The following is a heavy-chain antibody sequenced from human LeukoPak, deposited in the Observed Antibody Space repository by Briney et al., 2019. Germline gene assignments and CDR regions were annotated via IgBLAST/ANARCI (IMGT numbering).Heavy chain of an antibody. Sequence: GGALRLSCAASGFIFSSYGMHWVRQAPGKGLEWVAVIWYDGSNKYYADSVKGRFTISRDNSKNMLYLQMNSLRVEDTAVYYCARDDYGDYGLLDYWGQGTLVTVSS. D-gene: IGHD4-17*01. CDR1: GFIFSSYG. CDR3: ARDDYGDYGLLDY. CDR2: IWYDGSNK. J-gene: IGHJ4*02. V-gene: IGHV3-33*01.